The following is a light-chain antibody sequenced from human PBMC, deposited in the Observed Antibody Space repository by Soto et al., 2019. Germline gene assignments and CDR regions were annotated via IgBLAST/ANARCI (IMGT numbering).Light chain of an antibody. CDR3: QQYNNWPRT. CDR1: QSVSSN. J-gene: IGKJ2*01. Sequence: EIVMTQSPATLSVSPGERATLSCRASQSVSSNLAWYQQKPGQAPRLLIYGASTRATGIPARFSGSRSGTEFTLTISSLQSEDFALYYCQQYNNWPRTFGQGTKLEIK. CDR2: GAS. V-gene: IGKV3-15*01.